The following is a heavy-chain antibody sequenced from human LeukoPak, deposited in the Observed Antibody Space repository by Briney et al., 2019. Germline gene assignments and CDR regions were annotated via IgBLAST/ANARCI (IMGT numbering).Heavy chain of an antibody. D-gene: IGHD1-20*01. CDR1: GDSVSNNSTT. J-gene: IGHJ6*02. Sequence: SQTLSLTCAISGDSVSNNSTTWNWIRQSPSRGLEWLGRTYYRSEWYNDYAVSVKSRITINPDASKNQFSLQLNSVTPEDTAVYYCAKTENNWSYGMDVWGQGTTVTVSS. CDR2: TYYRSEWYN. CDR3: AKTENNWSYGMDV. V-gene: IGHV6-1*01.